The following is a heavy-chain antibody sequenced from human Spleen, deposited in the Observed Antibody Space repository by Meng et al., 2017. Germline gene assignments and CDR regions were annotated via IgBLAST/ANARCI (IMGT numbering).Heavy chain of an antibody. D-gene: IGHD1-26*01. J-gene: IGHJ4*02. V-gene: IGHV4-61*01. CDR3: ARDSGFSGSSYNY. Sequence: QGQLRESGPGLVRPSEPLSLTCPVSGASVTSGSYYWSWIRQPPGKGLEWIGYIYYSGSTFYEPSLRSRVTISRDTSKNQFSLKLNSVTAADTAMYYCARDSGFSGSSYNYWGQGILVTVSS. CDR2: IYYSGST. CDR1: GASVTSGSYY.